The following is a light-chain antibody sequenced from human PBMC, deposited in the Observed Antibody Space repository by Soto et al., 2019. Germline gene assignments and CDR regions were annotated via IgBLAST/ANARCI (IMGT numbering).Light chain of an antibody. Sequence: IQRTQSPSSLSSSVEDRVILTCRASQSISNHLNWYQQKPGKAPKLLSFAASSLQSGVPSRFSGSRSGPEFTLTISSLKPEDFETYYCQQSYSSPPTFGQGTKVDIK. V-gene: IGKV1-39*01. CDR1: QSISNH. J-gene: IGKJ1*01. CDR3: QQSYSSPPT. CDR2: AAS.